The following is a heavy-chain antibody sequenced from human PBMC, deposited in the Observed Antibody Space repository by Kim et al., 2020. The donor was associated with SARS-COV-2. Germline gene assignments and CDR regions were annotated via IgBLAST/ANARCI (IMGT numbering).Heavy chain of an antibody. Sequence: SETLSLTCSVSGGSIRSGGKFWTWIRQHPAKGLEWIGYISYSGNPHYSPSLRSRVSISLQTSENQFSLELTSVTAADTAVYYCARGQPLDYGGQGILVTVSS. CDR2: ISYSGNP. CDR3: ARGQPLDY. CDR1: GGSIRSGGKF. V-gene: IGHV4-31*03. D-gene: IGHD2-2*01. J-gene: IGHJ4*02.